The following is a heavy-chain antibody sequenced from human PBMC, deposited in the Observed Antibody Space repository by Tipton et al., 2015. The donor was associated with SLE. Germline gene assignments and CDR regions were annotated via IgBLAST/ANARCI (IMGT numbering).Heavy chain of an antibody. CDR3: ARGREAVAGTSDAFDI. CDR2: ISSNGGST. V-gene: IGHV3-64*02. Sequence: SLRLSCAASGFTFSSYAMHWVRQAPGKELEYVSAISSNGGSTYYADSVKGRFTISRDNSKNTLYLQMGSLRAEDTAVYYCARGREAVAGTSDAFDIWGQGTMVTVSS. D-gene: IGHD6-19*01. CDR1: GFTFSSYA. J-gene: IGHJ3*02.